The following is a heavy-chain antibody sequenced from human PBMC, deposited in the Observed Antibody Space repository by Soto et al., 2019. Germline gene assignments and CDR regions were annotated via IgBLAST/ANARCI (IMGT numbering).Heavy chain of an antibody. Sequence: GGSLRLSCAASGFTFSSYWMHWVRQAPGKGLVWVSRINSDGSSTSYADSVKGRFTISRNNAKNTLYLQMNSLRAEDTAVYYCVLLRYFDWLDYWGQGTPVTVSS. D-gene: IGHD3-9*01. CDR1: GFTFSSYW. CDR2: INSDGSST. V-gene: IGHV3-74*01. CDR3: VLLRYFDWLDY. J-gene: IGHJ4*02.